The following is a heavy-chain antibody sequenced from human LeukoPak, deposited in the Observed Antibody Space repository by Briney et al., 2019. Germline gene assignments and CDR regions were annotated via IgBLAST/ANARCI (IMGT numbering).Heavy chain of an antibody. CDR1: GFTFSDYY. V-gene: IGHV3-11*06. CDR3: ARVSTYYYGSGSYYPHNWFDP. CDR2: ISSSSSYT. J-gene: IGHJ5*02. Sequence: GGSLRLSCAASGFTFSDYYMSWIRQAPGKGLEWVSYISSSSSYTNYADSVKGRFTISRDNAKNSLYLQMNSLGAEDTAVYYCARVSTYYYGSGSYYPHNWFDPWGQGTLVTVSS. D-gene: IGHD3-10*01.